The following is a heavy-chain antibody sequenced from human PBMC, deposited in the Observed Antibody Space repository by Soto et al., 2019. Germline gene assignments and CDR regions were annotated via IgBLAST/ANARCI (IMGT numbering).Heavy chain of an antibody. CDR2: ITADGGT. V-gene: IGHV3-23*01. J-gene: IGHJ3*02. CDR1: GFTVSGHA. D-gene: IGHD2-15*01. Sequence: PGGSLRLSCEGSGFTVSGHAMTWIRQAPGKGPEWVSTITADGGTYYADSVKGRFAMSRDTSESTLYLQMNSLGAEDTAAYYCAPHVSCSGGSCQYDAFAIRGQGTMVTVSS. CDR3: APHVSCSGGSCQYDAFAI.